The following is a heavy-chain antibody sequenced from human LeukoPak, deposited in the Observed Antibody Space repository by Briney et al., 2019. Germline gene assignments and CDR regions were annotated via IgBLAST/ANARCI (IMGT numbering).Heavy chain of an antibody. CDR3: ARAPGDSSSWYDAFDI. CDR1: GFTFSSYS. Sequence: QAGGFVRLSCAASGFTFSSYSMNWVRQAAGKWLGWVSSISSSSSYIYYADSVKGRFTISRDNAKTSLYLQMNSLRAEDTAVYYCARAPGDSSSWYDAFDIWGQGTMVTVSS. V-gene: IGHV3-21*01. D-gene: IGHD6-13*01. J-gene: IGHJ3*02. CDR2: ISSSSSYI.